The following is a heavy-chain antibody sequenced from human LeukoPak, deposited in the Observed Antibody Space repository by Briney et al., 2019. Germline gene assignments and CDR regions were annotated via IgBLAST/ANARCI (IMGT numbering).Heavy chain of an antibody. CDR3: ARTGDYDILTGYRWDFFDY. J-gene: IGHJ4*02. CDR2: ISAYNGNT. D-gene: IGHD3-9*01. Sequence: ASVKVSCKASGYTFTSYGISWVRQAPGQGLEWMGWISAYNGNTNYAQKLQGRVTMTTDTSTSTAYMELRSLRSDDTAVYYCARTGDYDILTGYRWDFFDYWGQGTLVTVSS. CDR1: GYTFTSYG. V-gene: IGHV1-18*04.